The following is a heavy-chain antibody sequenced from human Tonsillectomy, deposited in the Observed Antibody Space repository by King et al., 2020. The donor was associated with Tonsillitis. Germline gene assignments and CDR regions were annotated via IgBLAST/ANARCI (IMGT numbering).Heavy chain of an antibody. CDR3: ARDCRANGGLDY. CDR2: ISPSSSNI. V-gene: IGHV3-48*03. CDR1: GFTFSNFE. J-gene: IGHJ4*02. D-gene: IGHD7-27*01. Sequence: VQLVESGGGLVQPGGSLRLSCAASGFTFSNFEMNWVRQAPGKGLEWVSYISPSSSNIFYADSVKGRFTVSRDNAKNSLYLQMNSLRAEDTAVYYCARDCRANGGLDYWGQGTLVTVSS.